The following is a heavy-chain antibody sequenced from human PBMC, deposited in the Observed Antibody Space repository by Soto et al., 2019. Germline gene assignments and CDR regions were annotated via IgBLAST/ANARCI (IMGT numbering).Heavy chain of an antibody. CDR1: GFTFSSYS. D-gene: IGHD1-1*01. CDR2: ISSSSSYI. V-gene: IGHV3-21*01. CDR3: ARTRTGATRPYYFDY. Sequence: GGSLRLSCAASGFTFSSYSMNWVRQAPGKGLEWVSSISSSSSYIYYADSVKGRFTISRDNAKNSLYLQMNSLRAEDTAVYYCARTRTGATRPYYFDYWGQGTLVTVSS. J-gene: IGHJ4*02.